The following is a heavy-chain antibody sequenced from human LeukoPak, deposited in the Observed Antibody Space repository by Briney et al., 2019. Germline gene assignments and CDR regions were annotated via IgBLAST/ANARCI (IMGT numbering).Heavy chain of an antibody. CDR3: AREGGIVVVPAAPDY. V-gene: IGHV3-11*04. J-gene: IGHJ4*02. CDR2: ISSSGSTI. CDR1: GFTFSDHY. D-gene: IGHD2-2*01. Sequence: GGSLRLSCATSGFTFSDHYMNWIRQAPGKGLEWVSYISSSGSTIYYADSVKGRFTISRDNAKNSLYLQMNSLRAEDTAVYYCAREGGIVVVPAAPDYWGQGTLVTVSS.